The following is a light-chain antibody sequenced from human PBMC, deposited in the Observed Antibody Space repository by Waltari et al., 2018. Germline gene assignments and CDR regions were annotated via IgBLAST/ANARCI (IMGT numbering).Light chain of an antibody. CDR2: DVD. Sequence: QSALTQTATVSGSPGQSITISCSGASSDIGKYNLVSWYQQHPGKAPTLIVYDVDKRPSGVSNRFSGSKSGNTAFLTISGLQTADEADNYCCSYAGSAVSVFGGGTKLTVL. J-gene: IGLJ3*02. CDR3: CSYAGSAVSV. V-gene: IGLV2-23*02. CDR1: SSDIGKYNL.